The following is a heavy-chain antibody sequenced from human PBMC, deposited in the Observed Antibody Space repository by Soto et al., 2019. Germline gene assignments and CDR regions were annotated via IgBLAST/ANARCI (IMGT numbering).Heavy chain of an antibody. CDR1: GFTFSSHE. CDR3: ARGGVY. CDR2: IRGSGSTI. V-gene: IGHV3-48*03. Sequence: AGSLRLSCEATGFTFSSHEMNCIRQTPGKRLEWIAKIRGSGSTINYADSVKGRFTISRDNVQRTLHLQMDSLRVEDTGVYYCARGGVYRGRGTLVTVSS. J-gene: IGHJ1*01. D-gene: IGHD2-8*01.